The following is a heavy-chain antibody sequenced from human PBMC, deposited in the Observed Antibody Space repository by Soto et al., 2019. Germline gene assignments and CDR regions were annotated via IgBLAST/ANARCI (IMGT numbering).Heavy chain of an antibody. Sequence: SETHCVTCSVADGSIGGHDWNWIRQQPGKGLEWIGYIFYSGSTNYNPSLKSRVTMSVDTSKNQFSLRLTSVTAADTAVYYCARHPRSERGYSGYDGHYCSSGSCYPFDYWGLGTLVTVS. D-gene: IGHD5-12*01. J-gene: IGHJ4*02. V-gene: IGHV4-59*08. CDR1: DGSIGGHD. CDR2: IFYSGST. CDR3: ARHPRSERGYSGYDGHYCSSGSCYPFDY.